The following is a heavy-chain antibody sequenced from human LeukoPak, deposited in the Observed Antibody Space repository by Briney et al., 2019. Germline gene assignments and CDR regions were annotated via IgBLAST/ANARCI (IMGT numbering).Heavy chain of an antibody. CDR2: IYDSRNT. V-gene: IGHV4-59*08. J-gene: IGHJ3*02. Sequence: SETLSLTCTVSGGSISFYYWGWIRQPPGKGLEWIGYIYDSRNTNYNPSLKSRVSMSVDTSKNQFSLRLRSVTAADTAVYYCARYCSSTSCYEHAFDTWGQGTMVTVSS. CDR1: GGSISFYY. D-gene: IGHD2-2*01. CDR3: ARYCSSTSCYEHAFDT.